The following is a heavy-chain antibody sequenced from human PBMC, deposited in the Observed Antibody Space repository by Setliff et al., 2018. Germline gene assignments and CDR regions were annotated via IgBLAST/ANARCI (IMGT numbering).Heavy chain of an antibody. V-gene: IGHV4-61*02. Sequence: SETLSLTCAVSGGSITSGSYYWSWIRQPAGEGLEWIGRLHTSGTTDYNPSLKGRVTISADTSTNHFSLKLTSVTAADTAAYYCARDNTIVGATDYWGQGARVTSPQ. CDR2: LHTSGTT. CDR3: ARDNTIVGATDY. J-gene: IGHJ4*02. CDR1: GGSITSGSYY. D-gene: IGHD1-26*01.